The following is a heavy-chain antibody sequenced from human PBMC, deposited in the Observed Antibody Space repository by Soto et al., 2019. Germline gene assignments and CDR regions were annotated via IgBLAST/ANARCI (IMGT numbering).Heavy chain of an antibody. CDR1: GYTFTSYY. CDR2: INPSGGST. D-gene: IGHD3-10*01. J-gene: IGHJ4*02. CDR3: ARSLTMVRGVPNFDY. Sequence: DSVKVSCKASGYTFTSYYMHWVRQAPGQGLEWMGIINPSGGSTSYAQKFQGRVTMTRDTSTSTVYMELSSLRSEDTAVYYCARSLTMVRGVPNFDYWGQGTLVTVSS. V-gene: IGHV1-46*01.